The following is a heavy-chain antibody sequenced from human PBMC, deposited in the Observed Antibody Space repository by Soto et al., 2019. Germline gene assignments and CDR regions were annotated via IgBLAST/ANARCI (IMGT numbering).Heavy chain of an antibody. J-gene: IGHJ6*02. CDR2: IYSGGST. D-gene: IGHD1-1*01. CDR3: ARETGPPWVGMDV. CDR1: GFTVSSNY. V-gene: IGHV3-53*01. Sequence: EVQLVESGGGLIQPGGSLRLSCAASGFTVSSNYMSWVRQAPGKGLEWVSVIYSGGSTYYADSVKGRFTISRDNSKNTLYLQMNSLRAEDTAVYYCARETGPPWVGMDVWGQGTTVTVSS.